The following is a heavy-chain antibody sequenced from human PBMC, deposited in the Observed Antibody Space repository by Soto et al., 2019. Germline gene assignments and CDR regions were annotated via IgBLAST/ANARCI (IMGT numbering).Heavy chain of an antibody. J-gene: IGHJ4*02. CDR3: ARVAY. Sequence: PXGSLWRSCVALGGPCSRDSMNWVRQVPGKGLEWVASISSASSETWYADSVKGRFIISRDNAQNSLFLQMNTLRPEDSAIYYCARVAYWGPGSQVTVSS. V-gene: IGHV3-21*01. CDR2: ISSASSET. CDR1: GGPCSRDS.